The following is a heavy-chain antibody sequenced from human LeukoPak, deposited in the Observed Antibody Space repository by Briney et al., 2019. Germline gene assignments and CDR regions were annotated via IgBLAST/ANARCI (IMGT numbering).Heavy chain of an antibody. J-gene: IGHJ4*02. D-gene: IGHD3-3*01. Sequence: GGSLRLSCAASGFTFSSYSMNWVRQAPGKGLEWVSSISSSSTYIYYADSVKGRFTISRDNSKNTLYLQINNPRVEDTAVYYCAKRYYDFPLDYWGQGTLVTVSS. V-gene: IGHV3-21*04. CDR2: ISSSSTYI. CDR1: GFTFSSYS. CDR3: AKRYYDFPLDY.